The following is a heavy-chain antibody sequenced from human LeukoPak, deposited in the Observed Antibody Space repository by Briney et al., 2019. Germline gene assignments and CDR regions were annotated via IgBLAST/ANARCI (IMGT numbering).Heavy chain of an antibody. D-gene: IGHD6-19*01. CDR1: GFPFSSYS. CDR2: ISSSSSYI. V-gene: IGHV3-21*01. CDR3: AREMKVSIAVAALDY. Sequence: GSLRLSCAASGFPFSSYSINWVRQAPGKGLEWVSSISSSSSYIYYADSVKGRFTISRDNAKNSLYLQMNSLRAEDTAVYYCAREMKVSIAVAALDYWGQGTLVTVSS. J-gene: IGHJ4*02.